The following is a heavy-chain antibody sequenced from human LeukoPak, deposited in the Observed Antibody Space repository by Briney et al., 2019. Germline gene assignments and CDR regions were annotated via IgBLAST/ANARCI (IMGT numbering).Heavy chain of an antibody. Sequence: ASVKVSCKASGYTFTNYYMHWVRQAPGQGLEWMGIINPSGGSTTNAQKFQDRVTMTRDTSTSTVYMELSSLRSEDTAVYYCARLSGSYVYFDYWGPGTLVTVSS. D-gene: IGHD1-26*01. V-gene: IGHV1-46*01. J-gene: IGHJ4*02. CDR1: GYTFTNYY. CDR3: ARLSGSYVYFDY. CDR2: INPSGGST.